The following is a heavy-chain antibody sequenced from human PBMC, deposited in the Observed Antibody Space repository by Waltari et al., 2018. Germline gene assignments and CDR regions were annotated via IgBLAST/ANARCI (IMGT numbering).Heavy chain of an antibody. V-gene: IGHV1-8*02. CDR3: AREGRGGGVDY. CDR1: GGTFSSYA. J-gene: IGHJ4*02. D-gene: IGHD2-21*01. Sequence: QVQLVQSGAEVKKPGSSVKVSCKASGGTFSSYAISWVRQAPGQGLEWMGWMNPNSGNTGYAQKFQGRVTMTRNTSISTAYMELSSLRSEDTVVYYCAREGRGGGVDYWGQGTLVTVSS. CDR2: MNPNSGNT.